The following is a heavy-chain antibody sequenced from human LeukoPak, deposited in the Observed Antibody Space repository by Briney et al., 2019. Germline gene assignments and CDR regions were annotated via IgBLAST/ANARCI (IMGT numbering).Heavy chain of an antibody. D-gene: IGHD6-6*01. CDR2: IYYSGST. CDR3: AREISSSSYYFDY. J-gene: IGHJ4*02. Sequence: PSETLSLTCTVSGGSISSYDWSWIRQPPGKGLEWIGYIYYSGSTNYNPSLKSRVTISVDTSKNQFSLKLSSVTAADTAVYYCAREISSSSYYFDYWGQGTLVTVSS. CDR1: GGSISSYD. V-gene: IGHV4-59*01.